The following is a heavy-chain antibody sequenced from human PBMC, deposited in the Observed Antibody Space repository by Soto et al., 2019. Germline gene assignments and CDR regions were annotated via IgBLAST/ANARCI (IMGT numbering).Heavy chain of an antibody. CDR1: GGPISNYY. V-gene: IGHV4-59*01. CDR3: ARRDPNYYYYRMDV. CDR2: IYYSGST. J-gene: IGHJ6*02. Sequence: SQTLPLTFTVSGGPISNYYWSWIRQPPGKGLEWIGYIYYSGSTNYNPSLKSRVTISVDTSKNQFSLKLSSVTAADTAVYYCARRDPNYYYYRMDVWGQGTTVTVS.